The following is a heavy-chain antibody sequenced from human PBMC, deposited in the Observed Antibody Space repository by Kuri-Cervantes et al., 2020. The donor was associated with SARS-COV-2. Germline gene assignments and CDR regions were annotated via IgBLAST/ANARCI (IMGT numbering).Heavy chain of an antibody. J-gene: IGHJ5*02. Sequence: ASVKVSCKASGGTFSSYAISWVRQATGQGLEWMGWMNPNSGNTGYAQKFQGRATMTRDTSTSTVYMELSSLRSEDTATYYCARIQQLQGVIISWFDPWGQGTLVTVSS. CDR3: ARIQQLQGVIISWFDP. CDR2: MNPNSGNT. CDR1: GGTFSSYA. D-gene: IGHD3-10*01. V-gene: IGHV1-8*02.